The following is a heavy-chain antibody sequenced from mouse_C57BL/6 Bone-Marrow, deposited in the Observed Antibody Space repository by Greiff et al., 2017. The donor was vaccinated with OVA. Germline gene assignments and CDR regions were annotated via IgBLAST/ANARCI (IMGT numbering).Heavy chain of an antibody. D-gene: IGHD2-5*01. CDR2: IDPSDSYT. J-gene: IGHJ3*01. CDR3: ARRDYYSNFGAY. CDR1: GYTFTSYW. Sequence: QVQLQQPGAELVRPGTSVKLSCKASGYTFTSYWMHWVKQRPGQGLEWIGVIDPSDSYTNYNQKFKGKATLTVDTSSSTAYMQRSSLTSEDSAVYYCARRDYYSNFGAYWGQGTLVTVSA. V-gene: IGHV1-59*01.